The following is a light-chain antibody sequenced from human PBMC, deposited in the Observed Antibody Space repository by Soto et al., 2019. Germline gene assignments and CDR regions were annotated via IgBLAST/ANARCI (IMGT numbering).Light chain of an antibody. J-gene: IGKJ3*01. Sequence: DIQMPQSPSSLSASVGDRVTITCRASLGISNFLAWYQQKPGKVPKLLIYAASTLQSGVPSRFSGSGSGTDFTLTISSLQPEDVATYYCQKSNSAPFTFGPGTKVDIK. V-gene: IGKV1-27*01. CDR3: QKSNSAPFT. CDR2: AAS. CDR1: LGISNF.